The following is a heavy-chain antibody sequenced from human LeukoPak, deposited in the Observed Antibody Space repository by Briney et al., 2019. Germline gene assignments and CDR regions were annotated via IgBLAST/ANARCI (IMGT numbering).Heavy chain of an antibody. D-gene: IGHD2/OR15-2a*01. V-gene: IGHV3-23*01. J-gene: IGHJ4*02. CDR1: GFTFSSYT. CDR3: AREGPRGNSQFDY. Sequence: GGSLRLSCAASGFTFSSYTMSWVRQTPGKGLEWVSAISGSGGRTYFADSVKGRFTISRDNSKSTLYLQMSILGAEDTAVYYCAREGPRGNSQFDYWGQGTLVTVSS. CDR2: ISGSGGRT.